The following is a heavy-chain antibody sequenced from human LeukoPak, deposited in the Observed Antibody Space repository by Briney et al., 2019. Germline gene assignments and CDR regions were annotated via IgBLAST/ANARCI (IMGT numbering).Heavy chain of an antibody. CDR1: GFTFSRFA. D-gene: IGHD5-18*01. J-gene: IGHJ4*02. Sequence: GGSLRLSCAASGFTFSRFAMSWVRQAPEKGPEWVSLISVSGGSTYYADSVKGRVTISRDNSKNTLYLQMRSLRVEDTAVYYCAKFMSSYGYGVVYWGRGTLVTVSS. CDR2: ISVSGGST. CDR3: AKFMSSYGYGVVY. V-gene: IGHV3-23*01.